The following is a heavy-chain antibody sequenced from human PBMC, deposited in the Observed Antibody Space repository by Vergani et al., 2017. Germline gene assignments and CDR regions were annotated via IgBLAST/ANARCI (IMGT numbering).Heavy chain of an antibody. CDR1: GFTFSSYS. Sequence: EVQLVESGGGLVKRGGSLRLSCAASGFTFSSYSMNWVRQAPGKGLEWVSCISSSSSNIHYSDSLKGRFTSSRANAKSSLYLQMNSLIAEDTGVYYCARDRYYLCSGSYPYFFYDGLDVWGQGTAVTVSS. CDR3: ARDRYYLCSGSYPYFFYDGLDV. CDR2: ISSSSSNI. V-gene: IGHV3-21*01. D-gene: IGHD3-10*01. J-gene: IGHJ6*02.